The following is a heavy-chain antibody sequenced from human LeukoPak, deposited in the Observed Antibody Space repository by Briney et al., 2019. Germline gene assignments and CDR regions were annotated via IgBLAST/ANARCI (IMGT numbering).Heavy chain of an antibody. CDR3: ARAPGLLWSRRAFDI. D-gene: IGHD3-10*01. CDR2: IYYSGST. J-gene: IGHJ3*02. Sequence: SETLSLTCTVSGGSISSYYWSWIRQPPGKGLEWIGYIYYSGSTNYNPSLKSRVTISVDTSKNQFSLKLSSVTAADTAVYYCARAPGLLWSRRAFDIWGQGTMVTVSS. V-gene: IGHV4-59*01. CDR1: GGSISSYY.